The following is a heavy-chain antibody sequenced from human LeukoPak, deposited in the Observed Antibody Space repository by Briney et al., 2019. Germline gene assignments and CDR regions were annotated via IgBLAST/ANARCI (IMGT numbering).Heavy chain of an antibody. J-gene: IGHJ6*04. CDR2: ISSTSSYL. V-gene: IGHV3-21*01. Sequence: GGSLRLSCAASGFTFSSYSMNCVRQAPAKGLEWVLSISSTSSYLYYADSVKGRFTISRDNARNSLYLQMNSLRAEDTAVYYCARADIVVVPAAIDYYYYGMDVWGKGTTVTVSS. CDR1: GFTFSSYS. D-gene: IGHD2-2*02. CDR3: ARADIVVVPAAIDYYYYGMDV.